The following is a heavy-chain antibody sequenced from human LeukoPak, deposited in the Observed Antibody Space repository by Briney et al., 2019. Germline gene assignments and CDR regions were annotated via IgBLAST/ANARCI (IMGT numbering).Heavy chain of an antibody. D-gene: IGHD6-19*01. CDR2: ITPSDGST. Sequence: ASVKVSCKASGYTFTNYHIYWVRQAPGQGLEWMGMITPSDGSTNYAQKFQGRITMTRDMSTSTVYMELSSLRSEDTAMYYCARVGGWYQYYFDYWGQGTLVTVSS. J-gene: IGHJ4*02. V-gene: IGHV1-46*01. CDR1: GYTFTNYH. CDR3: ARVGGWYQYYFDY.